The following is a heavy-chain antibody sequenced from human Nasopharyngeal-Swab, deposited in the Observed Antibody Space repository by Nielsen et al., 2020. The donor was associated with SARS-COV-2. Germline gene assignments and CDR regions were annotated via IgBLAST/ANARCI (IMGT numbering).Heavy chain of an antibody. V-gene: IGHV3-48*03. CDR1: GFTFSNYE. D-gene: IGHD5-18*01. Sequence: WGSLRLSCAASGFTFSNYEMNWVRQAPGKGLEWLSYISGTAGTISYADSVKGRFTISTDNAKNSLYLQMNSLRAEDTALYYCARTTYSYGRFYYWGQRTLVTVSS. CDR3: ARTTYSYGRFYY. J-gene: IGHJ4*02. CDR2: ISGTAGTI.